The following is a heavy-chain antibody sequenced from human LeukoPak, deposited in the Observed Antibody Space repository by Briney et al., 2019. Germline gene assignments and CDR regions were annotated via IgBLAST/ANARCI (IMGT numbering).Heavy chain of an antibody. D-gene: IGHD4-17*01. J-gene: IGHJ4*02. CDR3: TREYETDGDYEMAY. V-gene: IGHV3-49*03. Sequence: PGGSLRLSCTASGFTFGDYALSWFRQAPGKGLEWVGFIRSKAYGGTTEYAASVKGRFTISRGDSKSIAYLQMNSLKTEDTAVYYCTREYETDGDYEMAYWGQGTLVTVSS. CDR1: GFTFGDYA. CDR2: IRSKAYGGTT.